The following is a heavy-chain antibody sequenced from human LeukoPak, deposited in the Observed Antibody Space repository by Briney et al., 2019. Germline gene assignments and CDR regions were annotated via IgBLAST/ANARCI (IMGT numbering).Heavy chain of an antibody. J-gene: IGHJ4*02. CDR3: ARDLSSGRGGV. D-gene: IGHD2-8*02. CDR1: GFTFSSYS. CDR2: ISSSSSTI. V-gene: IGHV3-48*04. Sequence: PGGSLRLSCAASGFTFSSYSMNWVRQAPGKGLEWVSYISSSSSTIYYADSVKGRFTISRDNAKNSLYLQMNSLRAEDTAVYYCARDLSSGRGGVWGQGTLVTVSS.